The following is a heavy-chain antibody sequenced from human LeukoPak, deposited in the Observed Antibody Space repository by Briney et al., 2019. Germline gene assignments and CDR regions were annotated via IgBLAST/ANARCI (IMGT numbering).Heavy chain of an antibody. CDR3: AKDFDDSSGYSDY. J-gene: IGHJ4*02. D-gene: IGHD3-22*01. V-gene: IGHV3-9*01. CDR1: GFTFDDYA. Sequence: PGGSLRLSCAASGFTFDDYAMHWVRQAQGKGLERVSGISWNSGSIGYADSVKGRFTISRDNAKNSLYLQMNSLRAEDTALYYCAKDFDDSSGYSDYWGQGTLVTVSS. CDR2: ISWNSGSI.